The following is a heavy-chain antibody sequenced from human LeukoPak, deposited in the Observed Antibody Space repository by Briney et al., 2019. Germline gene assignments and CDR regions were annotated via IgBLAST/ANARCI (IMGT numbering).Heavy chain of an antibody. D-gene: IGHD6-19*01. CDR2: IYYSGST. CDR3: ARHLYGSGLHRIDY. Sequence: PSETLSLTCTVSGGSISSYYWSWIRQPPGKGLEWIGYIYYSGSTYYNPSLKSRVTISVDTSKNQFSLKLSSVTAADTAVYYCARHLYGSGLHRIDYWGQGTLVTVSS. V-gene: IGHV4-59*08. CDR1: GGSISSYY. J-gene: IGHJ4*02.